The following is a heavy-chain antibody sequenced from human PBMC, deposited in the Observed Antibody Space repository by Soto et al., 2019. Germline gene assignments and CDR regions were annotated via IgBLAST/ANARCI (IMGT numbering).Heavy chain of an antibody. V-gene: IGHV1-58*01. J-gene: IGHJ4*02. Sequence: SVKVSCKASGFTFTSSAVQWVRQARGQRLEWIGWIVVGSGNTNFAQRFQERVTITRDMSASTAYMELSSLRSEDTAVYYCAADPYYYDSSNYYSFDYWGQGTLVTVSS. CDR1: GFTFTSSA. CDR2: IVVGSGNT. CDR3: AADPYYYDSSNYYSFDY. D-gene: IGHD3-22*01.